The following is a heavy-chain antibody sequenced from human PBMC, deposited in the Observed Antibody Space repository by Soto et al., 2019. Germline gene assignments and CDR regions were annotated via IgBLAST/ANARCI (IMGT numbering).Heavy chain of an antibody. CDR3: ARLGAYYQSLDP. D-gene: IGHD2-21*01. Sequence: SSETLSLTCTVSGGSVSSNSYSWGWVRQSPGKGLEWIGTIYSNDNTHYNPSLLSRVTISVDTSKSQFSLRLTSVTASDTAVYYCARLGAYYQSLDPWGQGTVVTVSS. CDR1: GGSVSSNSYS. CDR2: IYSNDNT. V-gene: IGHV4-39*01. J-gene: IGHJ5*02.